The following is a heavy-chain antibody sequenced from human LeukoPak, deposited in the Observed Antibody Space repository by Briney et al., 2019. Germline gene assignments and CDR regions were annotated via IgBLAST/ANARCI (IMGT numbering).Heavy chain of an antibody. V-gene: IGHV4-39*07. Sequence: SETLSLTCTVSGGSISSSSYYWGWIRQPPGKGLEWIGSIYYSGSTNYSPSLKSRVTISVDTSKNQFSLKLSSVTAADTAVYYCGRARWGPELDYWGQGTLVTVSS. CDR3: GRARWGPELDY. J-gene: IGHJ4*02. D-gene: IGHD2-21*02. CDR2: IYYSGST. CDR1: GGSISSSSYY.